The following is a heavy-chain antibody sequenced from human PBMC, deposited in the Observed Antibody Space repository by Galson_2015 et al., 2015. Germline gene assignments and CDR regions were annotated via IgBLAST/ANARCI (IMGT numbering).Heavy chain of an antibody. D-gene: IGHD4-23*01. Sequence: SVKVSCKASGYTFTSYGISWVRQAPGQGLEWMGWISAYNGNTNYAQKLQGRVTMTTDTSTSTAYMELRSLRSDDTAVYYCARGRDYGGNSDGVPDYWGQGTLVTVSS. CDR1: GYTFTSYG. V-gene: IGHV1-18*01. J-gene: IGHJ4*02. CDR2: ISAYNGNT. CDR3: ARGRDYGGNSDGVPDY.